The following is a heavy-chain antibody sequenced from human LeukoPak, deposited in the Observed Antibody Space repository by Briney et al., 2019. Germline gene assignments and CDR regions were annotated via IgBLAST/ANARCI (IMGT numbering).Heavy chain of an antibody. J-gene: IGHJ5*02. Sequence: PGGSLRLSCAASGFTFSSYGMHWVRQAPGKGLEWVAFIRYDGSNKYYADSVKGRFTISRDNSKNTLYLQMNSLRAEDTAVYYCARHYRIAARRRNFRDWFDPWGQGTLVTVSS. CDR2: IRYDGSNK. CDR1: GFTFSSYG. CDR3: ARHYRIAARRRNFRDWFDP. D-gene: IGHD6-6*01. V-gene: IGHV3-30*02.